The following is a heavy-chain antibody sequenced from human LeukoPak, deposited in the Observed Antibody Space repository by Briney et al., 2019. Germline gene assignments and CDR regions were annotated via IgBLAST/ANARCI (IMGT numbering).Heavy chain of an antibody. D-gene: IGHD3-16*01. V-gene: IGHV1-3*01. CDR2: IIAGDGST. J-gene: IGHJ4*02. Sequence: ASVKVSCKASGYTFTRYAIHWVRQAPGQRLEWMGWIIAGDGSTKYSQMFQGRITITRDTSANTVYMEMTSLRSDDMAVYYCAQEDYLRVRFGSKAYFDHWGQGTQVTVSS. CDR1: GYTFTRYA. CDR3: AQEDYLRVRFGSKAYFDH.